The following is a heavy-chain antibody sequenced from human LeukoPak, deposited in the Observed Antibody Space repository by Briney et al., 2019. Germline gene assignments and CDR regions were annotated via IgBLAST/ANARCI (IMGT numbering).Heavy chain of an antibody. V-gene: IGHV4-30-2*01. CDR2: IYHSEST. CDR1: GGSINNGGYA. D-gene: IGHD3-22*01. CDR3: ARVPFDYYDSDDYYYHDTFDI. J-gene: IGHJ3*02. Sequence: PSETLSLTCAVSGGSINNGGYAWGGIRQPPGKGLEWIVYIYHSESTYDNPSLKNRFTMSINRTKNQLSLNLSSVTAADTAVYYCARVPFDYYDSDDYYYHDTFDIWGQGTMVTVSS.